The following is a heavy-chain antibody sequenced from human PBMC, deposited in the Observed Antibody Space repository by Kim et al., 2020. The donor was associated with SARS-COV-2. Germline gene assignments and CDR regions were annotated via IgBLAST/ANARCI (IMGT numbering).Heavy chain of an antibody. CDR2: IYPGDSDT. CDR1: GYSFTSYW. Sequence: GESLKISCKGSGYSFTSYWIGWVRQMPGKGLEWMGIIYPGDSDTRYSPSFQGQVTISADKSISTAYLQWSSLKASDTAMYYCARRGCSSTSCSTGEFDYWGQGTLVTVSS. J-gene: IGHJ4*02. D-gene: IGHD2-2*01. CDR3: ARRGCSSTSCSTGEFDY. V-gene: IGHV5-51*01.